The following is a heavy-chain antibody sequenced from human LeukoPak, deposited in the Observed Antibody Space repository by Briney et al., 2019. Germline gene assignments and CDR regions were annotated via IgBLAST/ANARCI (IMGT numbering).Heavy chain of an antibody. CDR1: GGSISSYY. D-gene: IGHD3-3*01. Sequence: SETLSLTCTVSGGSISSYYWSWIRQPPGKGLEWIGYIYYSGSTNYNPSLKSRVTISVDTSKNQFSLKLSSVTAADTAVYCCARDRFYDFWSGSDDAFDIWGQGTMVTVSS. J-gene: IGHJ3*02. CDR3: ARDRFYDFWSGSDDAFDI. CDR2: IYYSGST. V-gene: IGHV4-59*01.